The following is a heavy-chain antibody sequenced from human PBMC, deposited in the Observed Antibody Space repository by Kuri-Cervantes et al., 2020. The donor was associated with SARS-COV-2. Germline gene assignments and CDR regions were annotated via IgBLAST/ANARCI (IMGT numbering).Heavy chain of an antibody. D-gene: IGHD3-3*01. CDR1: GFTFSTYA. CDR2: ISGSGGST. V-gene: IGHV3-23*01. Sequence: GESLKISCVASGFTFSTYAMNWVRQAPGKGLEWVSAISGSGGSTYYADSVKGRFTISRDNSKNSLYLEMNSLRPEDTAVYYCAKVETASLDYWGQGTLVTVSS. J-gene: IGHJ4*02. CDR3: AKVETASLDY.